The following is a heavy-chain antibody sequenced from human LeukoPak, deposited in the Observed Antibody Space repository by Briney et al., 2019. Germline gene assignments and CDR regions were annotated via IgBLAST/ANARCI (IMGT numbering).Heavy chain of an antibody. J-gene: IGHJ5*02. CDR3: ARLRGVVPAASKRFDP. Sequence: SQTLSLTCSVSGGSISSHYSSWIRQPPRKVLEWIGYIYYSGSTNYHPSLKSRVTISVDTSKNQVSLKLSYVTAADTAVYYCARLRGVVPAASKRFDPWGQGTLVTVSS. V-gene: IGHV4-59*11. D-gene: IGHD2-2*01. CDR2: IYYSGST. CDR1: GGSISSHY.